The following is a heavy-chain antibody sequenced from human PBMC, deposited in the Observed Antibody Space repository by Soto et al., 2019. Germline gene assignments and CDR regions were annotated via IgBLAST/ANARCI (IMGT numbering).Heavy chain of an antibody. V-gene: IGHV4-30-4*08. CDR3: AGMPYTSGLRFDP. D-gene: IGHD6-19*01. J-gene: IGHJ5*02. Sequence: SETLSLTCTVTGGSMTSGDQYWTWIRHRPGKALQWIGFIYQSGVTSYNPSLASRVSISLDRSNNQCSLKLKSVTAADTAVYFCAGMPYTSGLRFDPWGPGTLVTVSS. CDR2: IYQSGVT. CDR1: GGSMTSGDQY.